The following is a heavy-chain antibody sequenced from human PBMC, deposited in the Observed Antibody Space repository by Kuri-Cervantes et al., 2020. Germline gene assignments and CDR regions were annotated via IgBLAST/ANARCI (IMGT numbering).Heavy chain of an antibody. CDR3: ARHHSSGYSSDDAFDI. CDR1: GGSFSGYY. CDR2: INHSGST. D-gene: IGHD3-22*01. V-gene: IGHV4-34*01. Sequence: SQTLSLTCAVYGGSFSGYYWSWIRQPPGKGLEWIGEINHSGSTNYNPSLKSRVTISVDTSKNQFSLKLSSVTAADTAVYYCARHHSSGYSSDDAFDIWGQGTMVTVSS. J-gene: IGHJ3*02.